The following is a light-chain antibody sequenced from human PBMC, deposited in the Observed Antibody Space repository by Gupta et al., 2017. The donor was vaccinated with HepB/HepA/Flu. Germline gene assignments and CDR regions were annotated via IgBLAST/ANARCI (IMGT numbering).Light chain of an antibody. J-gene: IGLJ2*01. Sequence: QSALPQPPSVSEAHRPRLTFSCSGSSSKIGNNAVNWYQQLPGKAPNLLIYYDDRLPSGGSYRFSGSKSGGSASLAISGLQSDDEADYYCAAWDDSLNGVVFGGGTKLTVL. V-gene: IGLV1-36*01. CDR2: YDD. CDR3: AAWDDSLNGVV. CDR1: SSKIGNNA.